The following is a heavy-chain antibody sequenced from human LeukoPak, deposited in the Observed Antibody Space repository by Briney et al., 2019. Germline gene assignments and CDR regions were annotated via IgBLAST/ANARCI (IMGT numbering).Heavy chain of an antibody. Sequence: GSLRLSCAASGFTFSNAWMSWVRQAPGKGLEWVGRIKSKTDGGTTDYAAPVKGRFTISRDDSKNTLYLQMNSLKTEDTAVYYCTTEIDTAMVTADYWGQGTLVTVSS. CDR2: IKSKTDGGTT. V-gene: IGHV3-15*01. CDR3: TTEIDTAMVTADY. D-gene: IGHD5-18*01. CDR1: GFTFSNAW. J-gene: IGHJ4*02.